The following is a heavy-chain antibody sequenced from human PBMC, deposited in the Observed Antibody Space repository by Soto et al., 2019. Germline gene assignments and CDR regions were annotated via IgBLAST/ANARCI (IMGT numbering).Heavy chain of an antibody. CDR1: GFTFSSYA. Sequence: QVQLVESGGGVVQPGRSLRLSCAASGFTFSSYAMHWVRQAPGKGLEWVAVISYDGSNKYYADSVKGRFTISRDNSKNTLYLQMNSLRAEAKAVYYCARAEYYGMDVWGQGTTVTVSS. CDR3: ARAEYYGMDV. V-gene: IGHV3-30-3*01. CDR2: ISYDGSNK. J-gene: IGHJ6*02.